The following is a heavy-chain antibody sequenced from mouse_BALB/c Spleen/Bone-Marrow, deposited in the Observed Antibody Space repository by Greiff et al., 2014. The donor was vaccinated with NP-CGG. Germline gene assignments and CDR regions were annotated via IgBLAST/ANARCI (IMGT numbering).Heavy chain of an antibody. V-gene: IGHV1-18*01. J-gene: IGHJ4*01. Sequence: VQLQQSGPELVKPGASMKISCKASGYSFTGYTMNWVKRSHGKNLEWIGHINPYNGGTSQNQKFKGKATLTVDKSSSTAYMELLSLTSEDSAVYYCARHGYGNYVAMDYWGQGTSVTVSS. D-gene: IGHD2-10*02. CDR2: INPYNGGT. CDR3: ARHGYGNYVAMDY. CDR1: GYSFTGYT.